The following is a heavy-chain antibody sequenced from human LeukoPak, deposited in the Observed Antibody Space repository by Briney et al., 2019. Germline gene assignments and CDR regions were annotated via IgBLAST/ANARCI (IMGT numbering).Heavy chain of an antibody. D-gene: IGHD3-3*01. CDR2: IIPIFGTA. CDR3: ARLLGRFLEWLRFDP. J-gene: IGHJ5*02. Sequence: SVKVSCKASGGTFSSYAVRWVRQAPGQGLEWMGGIIPIFGTANYAQKFQGRVMITTDESTSTAYMELSSLRSEDTAVYYCARLLGRFLEWLRFDPWGQGTLVTVSS. CDR1: GGTFSSYA. V-gene: IGHV1-69*05.